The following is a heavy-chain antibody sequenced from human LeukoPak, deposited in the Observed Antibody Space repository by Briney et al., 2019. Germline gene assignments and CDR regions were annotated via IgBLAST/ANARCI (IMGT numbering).Heavy chain of an antibody. D-gene: IGHD4-17*01. J-gene: IGHJ4*02. V-gene: IGHV1-46*02. CDR1: GYTFNNYY. Sequence: ASVKVSCKASGYTFNNYYMKWVRQAPGQGLEWMGIINPSGGSTSYAQKFQGRVTMTRGTSTSTVYMELSSLRSDDTAVYYCARSRDYGDYFDYWGQGTLVTVSS. CDR2: INPSGGST. CDR3: ARSRDYGDYFDY.